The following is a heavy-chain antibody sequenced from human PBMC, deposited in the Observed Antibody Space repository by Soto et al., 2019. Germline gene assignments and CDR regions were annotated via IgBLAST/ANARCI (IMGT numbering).Heavy chain of an antibody. CDR2: ISAYNGNT. CDR3: ERFRWELLSGNWFDP. V-gene: IGHV1-18*01. CDR1: GYTFTSYG. Sequence: ASVKVSCKASGYTFTSYGISWVRQAPGQGLEWMGWISAYNGNTNYAQKLQGRVTMTTDTSTSTAYMELRSLRSDDTAVYYCERFRWELLSGNWFDPWGQGPLVTVSS. J-gene: IGHJ5*02. D-gene: IGHD1-26*01.